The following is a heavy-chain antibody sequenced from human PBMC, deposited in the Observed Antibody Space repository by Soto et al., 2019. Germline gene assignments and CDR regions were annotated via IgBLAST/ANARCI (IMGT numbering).Heavy chain of an antibody. Sequence: QVQLQESGPGLVKPSETLSLTCTVSGGSISSYYWSWIRQPPGKGLEWIGYIYYSGSTNYNPSLTSRITIAVDTSKNQFSLKLRSVNAAAAAVYYGARRYGSCFDIWGQGTMVTVSS. J-gene: IGHJ3*02. CDR3: ARRYGSCFDI. CDR2: IYYSGST. D-gene: IGHD3-10*01. V-gene: IGHV4-59*08. CDR1: GGSISSYY.